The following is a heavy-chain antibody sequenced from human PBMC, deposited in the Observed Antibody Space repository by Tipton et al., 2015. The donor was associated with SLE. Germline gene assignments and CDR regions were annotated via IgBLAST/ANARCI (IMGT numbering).Heavy chain of an antibody. CDR2: ISGGGIHI. V-gene: IGHV3-11*04. CDR1: GFTFSDYY. J-gene: IGHJ1*01. CDR3: AKDAASGDYDSSGYYYEYFQH. D-gene: IGHD3-22*01. Sequence: SLRLSCAASGFTFSDYYMTWIRQAPGKGLEWVSYISGGGIHIYYADSVKGRFTISRGNAKNSLDLQMDSLRAEDTAVYYCAKDAASGDYDSSGYYYEYFQHWGQGTLVTVSS.